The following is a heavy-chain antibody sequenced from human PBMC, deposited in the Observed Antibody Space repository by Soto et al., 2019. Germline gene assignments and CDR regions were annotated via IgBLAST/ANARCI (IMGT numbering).Heavy chain of an antibody. CDR1: GLTVTSNS. CDR2: IDRGGRT. Sequence: PGGSLRLSCSVSGLTVTSNSMNWVRQAPGKGLEWVSIIDRGGRTNYADSVKGRFAISRDASRNTLYLQMSILRVEETAVYYCARDNPLFSFGYQKGRYFDYWGKGALVTVSS. J-gene: IGHJ4*02. CDR3: ARDNPLFSFGYQKGRYFDY. D-gene: IGHD3-22*01. V-gene: IGHV3-66*01.